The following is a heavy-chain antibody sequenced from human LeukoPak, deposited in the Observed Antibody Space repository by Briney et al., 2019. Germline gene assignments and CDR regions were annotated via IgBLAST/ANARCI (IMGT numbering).Heavy chain of an antibody. Sequence: GGSLRLSCAASGFTFSSYSMNWVRQAPGKGLEWVSLISSSSSYIYYADSVKGRFTISRDNAKNSLYLQINSLRVEDTGVYYCASWGEGALDNWGQGTLVTVSS. CDR2: ISSSSSYI. CDR1: GFTFSSYS. D-gene: IGHD1-26*01. V-gene: IGHV3-21*01. CDR3: ASWGEGALDN. J-gene: IGHJ4*02.